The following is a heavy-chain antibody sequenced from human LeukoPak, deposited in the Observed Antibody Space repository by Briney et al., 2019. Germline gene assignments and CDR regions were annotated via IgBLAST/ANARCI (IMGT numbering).Heavy chain of an antibody. CDR1: GFSFNSYE. CDR2: INSGGSAI. J-gene: IGHJ4*02. Sequence: GGSLRLSCAASGFSFNSYEMNWVRQAPGKGLEWVSYINSGGSAIYYADSVKGRFTISRDNAKNSLYLQMNSLRADDTAVYYCARGGSYVHYWGQGTLVTVSS. V-gene: IGHV3-48*03. D-gene: IGHD1-26*01. CDR3: ARGGSYVHY.